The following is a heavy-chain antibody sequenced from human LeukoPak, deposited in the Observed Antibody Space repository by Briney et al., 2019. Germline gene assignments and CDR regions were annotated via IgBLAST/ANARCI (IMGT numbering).Heavy chain of an antibody. J-gene: IGHJ5*02. CDR3: ARVPNGGDEFDP. CDR1: GYTFTGYF. D-gene: IGHD2-21*02. Sequence: ASVKVSCKASGYTFTGYFMHWVRQAPGQGLEWMGWMNPTSGNTGYAQKFQGRVTMTRDTSIGTAYMELSSLRSEDSAVYYCARVPNGGDEFDPWGQGTLVTVSS. CDR2: MNPTSGNT. V-gene: IGHV1-8*02.